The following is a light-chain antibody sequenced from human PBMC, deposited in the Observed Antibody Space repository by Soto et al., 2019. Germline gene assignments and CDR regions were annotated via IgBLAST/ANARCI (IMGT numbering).Light chain of an antibody. CDR2: GAS. CDR3: QQYGSSPPIT. V-gene: IGKV3-20*01. CDR1: QSVSSSY. Sequence: EIVLTQSPGTLSFSPGERATLSCRASQSVSSSYLAWYQQKPGQAPRLLIYGASSSATGIPDRFSGSGSGTDFTLTISRLEPEDFAVYYCQQYGSSPPITFGQGTRLEIK. J-gene: IGKJ5*01.